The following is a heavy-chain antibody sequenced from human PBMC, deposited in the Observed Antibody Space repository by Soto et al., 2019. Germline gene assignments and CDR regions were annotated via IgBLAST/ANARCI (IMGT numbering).Heavy chain of an antibody. V-gene: IGHV3-30-3*01. Sequence: QVQLVESGGGVVQPGRSLRLSCAASGFTFSSYAMHWVRQAPGKGLEWVAVISYDGSNKYYADSVKGRFTISRDNSKNTLYLHMNSLRAEDTAVYYCASNALVVVMNWCFALWGRGTLVTVSS. J-gene: IGHJ2*01. CDR3: ASNALVVVMNWCFAL. CDR1: GFTFSSYA. D-gene: IGHD3-22*01. CDR2: ISYDGSNK.